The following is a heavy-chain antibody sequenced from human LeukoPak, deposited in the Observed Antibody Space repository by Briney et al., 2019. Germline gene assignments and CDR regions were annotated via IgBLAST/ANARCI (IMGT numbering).Heavy chain of an antibody. J-gene: IGHJ4*02. D-gene: IGHD3-22*01. CDR3: AGDGDYYDSSGYYDY. V-gene: IGHV3-74*01. Sequence: GGSLRLSCAASGFTFSSYWMHWVRQVPGKGLVWVSRINSDGSSTSYADSVKGRSTISRDNAKNTLYLQMNSLRAEDTAVYYCAGDGDYYDSSGYYDYWGQGTLVTVSS. CDR2: INSDGSST. CDR1: GFTFSSYW.